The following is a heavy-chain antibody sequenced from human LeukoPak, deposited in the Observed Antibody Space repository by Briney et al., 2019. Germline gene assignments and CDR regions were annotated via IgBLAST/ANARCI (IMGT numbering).Heavy chain of an antibody. CDR2: ISYDGSNK. CDR3: ARGGVYYDSSGSFDY. Sequence: GGSLRLSCAASGFTFSSHAMHWVRQAPGKGLEWMTVISYDGSNKYYADSVKGRFTISRDNSKNTLYLQMNSLRAEDTAVYYCARGGVYYDSSGSFDYRGQGTLVTVSS. J-gene: IGHJ4*02. CDR1: GFTFSSHA. V-gene: IGHV3-30-3*01. D-gene: IGHD3-22*01.